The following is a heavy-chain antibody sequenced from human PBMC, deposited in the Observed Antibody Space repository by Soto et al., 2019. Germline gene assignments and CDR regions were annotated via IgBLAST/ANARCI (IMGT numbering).Heavy chain of an antibody. Sequence: SETLSLTCTVSGGSISSYYWSWIRQPPGKGLEWIGYIYYSGSTNYNPSLKSRVTISVDTSKNQFSLKLSSVTAADTAVYYCARGVEGYYDSSGHLDYWGQGTLVTVSS. V-gene: IGHV4-59*12. D-gene: IGHD3-22*01. CDR2: IYYSGST. CDR1: GGSISSYY. CDR3: ARGVEGYYDSSGHLDY. J-gene: IGHJ4*02.